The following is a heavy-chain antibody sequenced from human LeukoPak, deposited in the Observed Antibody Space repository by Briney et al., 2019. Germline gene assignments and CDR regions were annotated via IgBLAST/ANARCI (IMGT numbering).Heavy chain of an antibody. CDR1: GVSFSTYY. J-gene: IGHJ4*02. CDR3: ARQLYGSDY. V-gene: IGHV4-34*01. CDR2: VNHSGYT. D-gene: IGHD4-17*01. Sequence: SETLSLTCDVSGVSFSTYYWSLIRQSPEKGLEWIGEVNHSGYTNLNPSLKSRVTISVDTSKNQFSLKLSSVTAANTAVYYCARQLYGSDYWGQGTLVTVSS.